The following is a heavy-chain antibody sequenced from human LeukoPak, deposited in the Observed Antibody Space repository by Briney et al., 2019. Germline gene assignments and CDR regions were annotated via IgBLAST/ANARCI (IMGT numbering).Heavy chain of an antibody. D-gene: IGHD1-26*01. CDR3: ARVGAIDY. CDR1: GFTFSSYS. V-gene: IGHV3-21*01. J-gene: IGHJ4*02. CDR2: ISGSSSYI. Sequence: GESLRLSCAASGFTFSSYSMNWVRQAPGKGLEWVSSISGSSSYINYADSVKGRFTISRDNAQNSLFLQLNSLRAEDTAVYYCARVGAIDYWGQGTLVTVSS.